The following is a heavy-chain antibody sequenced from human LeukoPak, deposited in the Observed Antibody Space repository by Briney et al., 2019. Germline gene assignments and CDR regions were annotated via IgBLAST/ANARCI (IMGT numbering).Heavy chain of an antibody. CDR3: ARDTYYYDSSGYYTFDY. CDR2: IIAYNGNT. D-gene: IGHD3-22*01. Sequence: ASVKVSCKASGYTFTSYGISCVRQAPGQWLEWMGWIIAYNGNTNYAQKLQGRVTMTTDTSTSAAYMELRSLRSDDTAVYYCARDTYYYDSSGYYTFDYWGQGTLVTVSS. V-gene: IGHV1-18*01. CDR1: GYTFTSYG. J-gene: IGHJ4*02.